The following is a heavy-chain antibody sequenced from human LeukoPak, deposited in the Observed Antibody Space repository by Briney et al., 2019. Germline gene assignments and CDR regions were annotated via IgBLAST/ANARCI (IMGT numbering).Heavy chain of an antibody. J-gene: IGHJ5*02. Sequence: SETLSLTCTVSGGSISSSSYYWGWIRQPPGKGLEWIGSIYYSGSTYYNPSLKSRVTISVDTSKNQFSLKLSSVTAADTAVYYCAREQWLGETFDPWGRGTLVTVSS. V-gene: IGHV4-39*07. CDR2: IYYSGST. CDR1: GGSISSSSYY. CDR3: AREQWLGETFDP. D-gene: IGHD6-19*01.